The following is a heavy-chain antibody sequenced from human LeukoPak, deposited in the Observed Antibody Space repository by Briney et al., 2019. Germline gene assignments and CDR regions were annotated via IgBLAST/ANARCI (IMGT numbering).Heavy chain of an antibody. D-gene: IGHD2-2*01. J-gene: IGHJ6*02. CDR3: ARARGYCSSTSCYGMGLPGARDYYYGMDV. Sequence: GGSLRLSCAASGFTFSSYAMHWVRQAPGKGLEWVAVISYDGSNKYYADSVKGRFTISRDNSKNTLYLQMNSLRAEDTAVYYCARARGYCSSTSCYGMGLPGARDYYYGMDVWGQGTTVTVSS. CDR2: ISYDGSNK. V-gene: IGHV3-30-3*01. CDR1: GFTFSSYA.